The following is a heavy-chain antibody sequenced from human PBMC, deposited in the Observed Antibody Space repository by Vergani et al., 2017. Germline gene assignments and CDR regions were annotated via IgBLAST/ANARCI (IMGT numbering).Heavy chain of an antibody. Sequence: QVQLVQSGAELKKPGASVSVSCKGSSHTFQTSGISWVRQAPGKGLEWMAWIRPYTGHTIYAQKFQDRVTMTADTSTNTAYMELRSLRSDDPAVYFCARVAASKSEVTPAAFDGWGRGTMVSDSS. CDR1: SHTFQTSG. J-gene: IGHJ3*01. V-gene: IGHV1-18*01. CDR3: ARVAASKSEVTPAAFDG. CDR2: IRPYTGHT. D-gene: IGHD2-15*01.